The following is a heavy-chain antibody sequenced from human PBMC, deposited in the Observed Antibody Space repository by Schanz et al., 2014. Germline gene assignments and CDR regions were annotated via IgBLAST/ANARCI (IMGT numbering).Heavy chain of an antibody. CDR3: AKDEYSVMVITPTESFDI. J-gene: IGHJ3*02. CDR2: VPCDGSQK. D-gene: IGHD2-21*01. Sequence: QVQLVESGGGVVQPGRSLRLSCAASGFTFSSYALHWVRQAPGKGLEWVAFVPCDGSQKFYADSVKGRFTISRDNSKNTVYLHMSSLRAEDTAVYYCAKDEYSVMVITPTESFDIWGQGTMVTVSS. CDR1: GFTFSSYA. V-gene: IGHV3-30*04.